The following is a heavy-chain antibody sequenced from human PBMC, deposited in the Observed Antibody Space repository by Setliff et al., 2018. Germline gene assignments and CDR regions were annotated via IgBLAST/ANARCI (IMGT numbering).Heavy chain of an antibody. Sequence: ASVKVSCKASGYTSTSHYMHWVRQAPGLGLEWVGWISVYNGDTNYAQKFQGRVTITRDTSASTAYMEVSSLRSEDTAVYYCARTDYYYYYIDVWGKGTTVTVSS. CDR1: GYTSTSHY. V-gene: IGHV1-3*01. CDR3: ARTDYYYYYIDV. J-gene: IGHJ6*03. CDR2: ISVYNGDT.